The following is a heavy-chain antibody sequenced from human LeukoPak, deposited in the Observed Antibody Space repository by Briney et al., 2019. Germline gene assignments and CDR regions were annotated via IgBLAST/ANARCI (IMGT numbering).Heavy chain of an antibody. Sequence: ASVKVSCKVSGYTLTELSMHWVRQAPGKGLEWMGGFDPEDGETIYAQKFQGRVTMTEDTSTDTAYMELSSLRSEDTAVYYCATKPGGRPHNWFDPWGQGTLVTVSS. D-gene: IGHD1-14*01. V-gene: IGHV1-24*01. J-gene: IGHJ5*02. CDR2: FDPEDGET. CDR1: GYTLTELS. CDR3: ATKPGGRPHNWFDP.